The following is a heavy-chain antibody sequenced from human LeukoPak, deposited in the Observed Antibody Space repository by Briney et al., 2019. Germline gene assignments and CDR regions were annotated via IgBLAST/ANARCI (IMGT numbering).Heavy chain of an antibody. CDR2: VYYSGST. CDR3: VREAATDYYDSSGYYRQTEVFDA. J-gene: IGHJ3*01. V-gene: IGHV4-61*01. D-gene: IGHD3-22*01. CDR1: GGSVRSDSYY. Sequence: SETLSLTCTVSGGSVRSDSYYWSWIRQPPGKGLEWIGYVYYSGSTNYNPSLKSRVTISVDTSKNQFSLELRSVTAADTAVYYCVREAATDYYDSSGYYRQTEVFDAWGQGTMVTVSS.